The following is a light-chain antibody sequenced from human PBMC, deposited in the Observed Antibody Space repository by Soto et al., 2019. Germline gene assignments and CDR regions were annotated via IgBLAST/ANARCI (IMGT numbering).Light chain of an antibody. CDR1: TSDIGSNNL. CDR2: EGN. J-gene: IGLJ1*01. V-gene: IGLV2-23*01. CDR3: CSYAGSSPSYV. Sequence: QSVLTQPASVSGSPGQSLTISCTGTTSDIGSNNLVSWYQQHPGKAPEIMIFEGNKRPSGVSDRFSGSKSGNTASLTIFGLQAEDEADYYCCSYAGSSPSYVFGTGTKVTVL.